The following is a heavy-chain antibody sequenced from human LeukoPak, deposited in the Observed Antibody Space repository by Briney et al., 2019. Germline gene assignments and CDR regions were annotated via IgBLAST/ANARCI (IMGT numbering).Heavy chain of an antibody. J-gene: IGHJ4*02. V-gene: IGHV3-30*02. Sequence: PGGSLRLSCEASGFTFNNFGMHWVRQAPGKGLEWVAFIGYDESKKYYADSVKGRFTISRDNSKNTLYLQMNSLRAEDTAVYYCAPPWGDWGQGTLVTVSS. CDR1: GFTFNNFG. D-gene: IGHD3-16*01. CDR2: IGYDESKK. CDR3: APPWGD.